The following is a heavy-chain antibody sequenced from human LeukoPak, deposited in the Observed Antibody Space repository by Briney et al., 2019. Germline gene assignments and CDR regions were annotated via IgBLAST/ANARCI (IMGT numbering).Heavy chain of an antibody. CDR3: AKSSYYDSSGFYREYYFDY. J-gene: IGHJ4*02. D-gene: IGHD3-22*01. CDR1: GFTFSSYA. V-gene: IGHV3-23*01. Sequence: GGPLRLSCAASGFTFSSYAIHWVRQAPGKGLEWVSSISGTGGSTHYADSVKGRFTISRDNSKNTLYLQMNSLRAGDTAIYYCAKSSYYDSSGFYREYYFDYWGQGTLVPVSS. CDR2: ISGTGGST.